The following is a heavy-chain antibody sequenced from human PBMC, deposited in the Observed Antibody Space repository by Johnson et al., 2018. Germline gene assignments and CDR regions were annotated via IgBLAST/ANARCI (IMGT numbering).Heavy chain of an antibody. CDR3: GRQDGYGSSRNLPGYFQH. J-gene: IGHJ1*01. D-gene: IGHD6-13*01. Sequence: VQLVESGGGLVQSGGSLRLSCAASGFTFSTYWMSWVRQAPGKGLEWVANIKQDGSQKYYVDSVRGRFTISRDNDKNPLYLQMNGLRAEDTAVYYCGRQDGYGSSRNLPGYFQHWGQGTLVTVSS. CDR2: IKQDGSQK. V-gene: IGHV3-7*01. CDR1: GFTFSTYW.